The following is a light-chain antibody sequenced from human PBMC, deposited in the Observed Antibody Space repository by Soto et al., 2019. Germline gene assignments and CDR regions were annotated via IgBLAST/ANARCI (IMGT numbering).Light chain of an antibody. J-gene: IGKJ1*01. Sequence: EIVLTQSPATLSLSPGERATLSCRASQSVSSYLAWYQQKPGQAPRLLIYDASNRATGIPARFSGSGSGTDFTLTISSLEPEYVAVYYCQQRSNWSWTFGQGTKVEIK. CDR3: QQRSNWSWT. CDR1: QSVSSY. CDR2: DAS. V-gene: IGKV3-11*01.